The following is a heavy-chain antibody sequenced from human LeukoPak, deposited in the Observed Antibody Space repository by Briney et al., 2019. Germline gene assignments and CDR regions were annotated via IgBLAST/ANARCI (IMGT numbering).Heavy chain of an antibody. D-gene: IGHD4-17*01. V-gene: IGHV3-21*01. CDR3: ARGPYGDYVFDY. CDR1: GFTFSSYS. Sequence: GGSLRLSCAASGFTFSSYSMNWVRKAPGKGLEWVSSIGSSSSYIYYADSVKGRFTISRDNAKNSLYLQMNSLRAEDTAVYYCARGPYGDYVFDYWGQGTLVTVSS. J-gene: IGHJ4*02. CDR2: IGSSSSYI.